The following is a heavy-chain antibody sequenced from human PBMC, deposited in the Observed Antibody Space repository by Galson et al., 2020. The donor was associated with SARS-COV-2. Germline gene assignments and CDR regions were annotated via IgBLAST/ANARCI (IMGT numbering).Heavy chain of an antibody. CDR2: ISYDGSYE. D-gene: IGHD3-9*01. Sequence: GESLKISCAASGFSFRTYGMHWVRQAPVKGLEWVAVISYDGSYEWYADSVKGRFIISRDNSKNTLYLQMNSLRAEDTAVYYCARDGLRSFDWPGDVFDLWGQGTMVTVSS. V-gene: IGHV3-30*03. J-gene: IGHJ3*01. CDR3: ARDGLRSFDWPGDVFDL. CDR1: GFSFRTYG.